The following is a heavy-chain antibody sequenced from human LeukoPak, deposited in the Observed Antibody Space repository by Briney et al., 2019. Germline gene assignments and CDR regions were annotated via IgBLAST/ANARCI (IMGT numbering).Heavy chain of an antibody. D-gene: IGHD1-14*01. V-gene: IGHV3-30*02. CDR1: GFTFSSYG. CDR2: IRYDGSNK. CDR3: AKDGHSLEPQGTVFDY. J-gene: IGHJ4*02. Sequence: PGGSLRLSCAASGFTFSSYGMHWVRQAPGKGLEWVAFIRYDGSNKYYADSVKGRFTISRDNSKNTLYLQMNSLRAEDTAVYYCAKDGHSLEPQGTVFDYWGQGTLVTVSS.